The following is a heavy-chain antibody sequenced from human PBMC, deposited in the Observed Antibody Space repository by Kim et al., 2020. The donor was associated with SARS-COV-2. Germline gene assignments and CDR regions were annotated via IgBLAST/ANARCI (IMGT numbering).Heavy chain of an antibody. J-gene: IGHJ6*02. Sequence: SETLSLTCAVHGGSFSGYYWSWIRQPPGKGLEWIGEIYDTGSTNYNPSLKSRVTISGDTSKNQFSLKLRFVTAADTAVYYCARGGYASGTYYIPFYYYTMDVWGQGTTVTVSS. CDR1: GGSFSGYY. V-gene: IGHV4-34*01. CDR3: ARGGYASGTYYIPFYYYTMDV. D-gene: IGHD3-10*01. CDR2: IYDTGST.